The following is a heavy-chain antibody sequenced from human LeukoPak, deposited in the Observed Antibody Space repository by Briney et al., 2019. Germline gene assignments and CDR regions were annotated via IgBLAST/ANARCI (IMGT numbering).Heavy chain of an antibody. CDR3: ARADSSWVVDY. CDR1: GFTFSSYE. V-gene: IGHV3-48*03. J-gene: IGHJ4*02. CDR2: ISSSGSTI. D-gene: IGHD6-13*01. Sequence: GGSLRLSCAASGFTFSSYEMNWVRQAPGKGLEWVSYISSSGSTIYYADSVKGRFTISRDNAKNSLYLQMNSLRAEDTAVYYCARADSSWVVDYWGQGTLVTVSS.